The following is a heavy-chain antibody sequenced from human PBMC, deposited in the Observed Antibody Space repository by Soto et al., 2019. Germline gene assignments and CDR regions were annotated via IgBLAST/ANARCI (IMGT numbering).Heavy chain of an antibody. CDR3: SGVGSIVVAARRLMDV. Sequence: QVQLQESGPPLVKPSETLSLTCTISGGSIRSYCWTCVRQPPEEGLEWIGCICNSGTTNYNTSLKSRVSISIATHKNQCSLQLSSVTVADTAFYYCSGVGSIVVAARRLMDVWGKEPPRPVSS. J-gene: IGHJ6*03. CDR2: ICNSGTT. V-gene: IGHV4-59*03. CDR1: GGSIRSYC. D-gene: IGHD3-22*01.